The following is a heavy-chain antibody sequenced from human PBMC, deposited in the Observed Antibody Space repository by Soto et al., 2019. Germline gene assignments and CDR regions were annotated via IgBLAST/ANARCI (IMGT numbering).Heavy chain of an antibody. Sequence: PGGSLRLSCAASGFTFSSYDMHWVRQATGKGLEWVSAIGTAGDTYYPGSVKGRFTISRENAKNSLYLQMNSLRAGDTAVYYCARAMDCSGGSCTGEAFDSWGQGTMVTVSS. CDR2: IGTAGDT. J-gene: IGHJ3*02. CDR1: GFTFSSYD. V-gene: IGHV3-13*01. D-gene: IGHD2-15*01. CDR3: ARAMDCSGGSCTGEAFDS.